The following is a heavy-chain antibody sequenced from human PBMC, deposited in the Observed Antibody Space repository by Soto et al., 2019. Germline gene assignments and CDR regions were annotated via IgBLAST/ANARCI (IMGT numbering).Heavy chain of an antibody. CDR3: ARGIRIAGTTPFDY. D-gene: IGHD1-7*01. CDR1: GGSISSGDYY. V-gene: IGHV4-30-4*01. CDR2: IYYSGST. J-gene: IGHJ4*02. Sequence: QVQLQESGPGLVKPSQTLSLTCTVSGGSISSGDYYWSWIRQPPGKGLEWIGYIYYSGSTYYNPSLKSRVTRSVDPSKNQFSLKLSSVTAADTAVYYCARGIRIAGTTPFDYWGQGTLVTVSS.